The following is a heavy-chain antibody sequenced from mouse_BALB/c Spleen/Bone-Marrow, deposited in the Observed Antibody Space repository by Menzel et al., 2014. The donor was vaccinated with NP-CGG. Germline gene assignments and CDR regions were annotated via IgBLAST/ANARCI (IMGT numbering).Heavy chain of an antibody. J-gene: IGHJ3*01. CDR2: IYPYNGGT. CDR1: GYTFTDHN. CDR3: SGPYGNYGAWFAY. V-gene: IGHV1S29*02. Sequence: EVQLQQSGPELVKPGASVKISCKASGYTFTDHNMHWVKQSHGKSLEWIGYIYPYNGGTAYSQKFKSKATLTVDNSSSTAYMELRSLTSEDSAVYYCSGPYGNYGAWFAYWGQGTLVTVSA. D-gene: IGHD2-1*01.